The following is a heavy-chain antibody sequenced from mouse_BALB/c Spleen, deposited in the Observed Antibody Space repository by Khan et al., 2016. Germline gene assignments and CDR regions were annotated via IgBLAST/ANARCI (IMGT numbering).Heavy chain of an antibody. CDR2: ILYSSST. CDR1: GFSLSSDYS. J-gene: IGHJ2*01. D-gene: IGHD1-1*01. CDR3: TSGDYYGSGY. V-gene: IGHV3-1*02. Sequence: EVQLQESGHDLVKPSHSLSLTSTVTGFSLSSDYSRHWIRPFPGNKLEWMAYILYSSSTNYNPSPKRRISITRDTSKHQFFLQLISVTTEDTATYYCTSGDYYGSGYWGQGTTLTVDS.